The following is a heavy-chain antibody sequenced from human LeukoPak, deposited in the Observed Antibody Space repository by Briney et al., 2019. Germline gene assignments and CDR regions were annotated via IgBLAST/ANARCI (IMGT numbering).Heavy chain of an antibody. J-gene: IGHJ6*03. CDR2: IRYDGSNK. CDR1: GFTFSSYG. Sequence: GGSLRLSCAASGFTFSSYGMHWVRQAPGKGLEWVAFIRYDGSNKYYADSVKGRFTISRDNSKNTLYLQMNSLRAEDTAVYYCAKRGYCSGGSCSPNYMDVWGKGTTVTISS. D-gene: IGHD2-15*01. V-gene: IGHV3-30*02. CDR3: AKRGYCSGGSCSPNYMDV.